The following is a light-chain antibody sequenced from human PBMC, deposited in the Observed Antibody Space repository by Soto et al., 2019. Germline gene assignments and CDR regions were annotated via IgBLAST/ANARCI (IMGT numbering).Light chain of an antibody. CDR2: DVT. CDR3: CSYGGSYTLL. J-gene: IGLJ2*01. CDR1: NSDVGNYNY. Sequence: QSALTQPRSVSGSPGQAVTISCTGTNSDVGNYNYVSWYQHHPGKAPKLMIYDVTKRPSGVPDRFSGSKSGNTASLIISGLQAEDEADYYCCSYGGSYTLLFGGGPKLTVI. V-gene: IGLV2-11*01.